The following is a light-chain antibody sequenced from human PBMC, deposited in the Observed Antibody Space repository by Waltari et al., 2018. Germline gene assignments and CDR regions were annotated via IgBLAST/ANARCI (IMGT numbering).Light chain of an antibody. CDR2: EVF. J-gene: IGLJ2*01. Sequence: QPALTQPPSASGSLGHSVTISRTGSSSDVGRYKFVSWYQQYPGNAPKLIFYEVFKRPPGVPDRFSGSKSGNTASLTVSGLQPEDEADYYCSSYAGGNTLVFGGGTRLTVL. CDR3: SSYAGGNTLV. V-gene: IGLV2-8*01. CDR1: SSDVGRYKF.